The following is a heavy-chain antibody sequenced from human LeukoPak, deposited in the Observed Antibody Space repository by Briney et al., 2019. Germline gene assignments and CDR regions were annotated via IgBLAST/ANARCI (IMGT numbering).Heavy chain of an antibody. D-gene: IGHD3-10*01. CDR2: IYYSGST. CDR3: ARLMVRGELVDY. CDR1: CGSISSSSYY. V-gene: IGHV4-39*01. J-gene: IGHJ4*02. Sequence: SETPSLTCTVSCGSISSSSYYWGWIRQPPGKGLEWIGRIYYSGSTYYNPSLKSRVTISVDTSKNQFSLKLSSVTAADTAVYYCARLMVRGELVDYWGQGTLVTVSS.